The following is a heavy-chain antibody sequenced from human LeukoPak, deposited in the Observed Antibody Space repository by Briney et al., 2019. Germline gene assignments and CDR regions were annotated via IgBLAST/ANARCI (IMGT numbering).Heavy chain of an antibody. CDR1: GFTFRNSW. D-gene: IGHD1-26*01. CDR3: ARALGSSSVF. CDR2: INDDGSTT. V-gene: IGHV3-74*01. Sequence: GGSLRLSCAASGFTFRNSWMHWVRQAPGKGLVWVSRINDDGSTTNYADSVKGRFTTSRDNAKNTLYLQMNSLSGEDTAVYYCARALGSSSVFWGQGTLVTVSS. J-gene: IGHJ4*02.